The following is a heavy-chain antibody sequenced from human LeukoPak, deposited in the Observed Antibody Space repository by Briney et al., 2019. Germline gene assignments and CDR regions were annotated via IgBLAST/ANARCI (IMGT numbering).Heavy chain of an antibody. J-gene: IGHJ6*03. D-gene: IGHD3-9*01. Sequence: SETLSLTCAVYGGSFSGYYWSWIRQPPGKGLEWIGEINHSGSTNYNPSLKSRVTISVDTSKNQFSLKLSSVTAADTAVYYCARGRRDYDILSRRYYYYMDVWGKGTTVTVPS. CDR1: GGSFSGYY. CDR3: ARGRRDYDILSRRYYYYMDV. CDR2: INHSGST. V-gene: IGHV4-34*01.